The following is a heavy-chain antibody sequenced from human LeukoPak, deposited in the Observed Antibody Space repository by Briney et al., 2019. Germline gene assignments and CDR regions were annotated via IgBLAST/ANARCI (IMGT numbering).Heavy chain of an antibody. J-gene: IGHJ4*02. CDR2: ISSSGSTI. V-gene: IGHV3-48*03. CDR1: GFTFSSYE. Sequence: GGSLRLSCAASGFTFSSYEMNWVRQAPGKGLEWVSYISSSGSTIYYADSVKGRFTISRDNAKNSLYLQMNSLRAEDTAVYYCAGPYYDYVWGSYRFDYWGQGTLVTVSS. CDR3: AGPYYDYVWGSYRFDY. D-gene: IGHD3-16*02.